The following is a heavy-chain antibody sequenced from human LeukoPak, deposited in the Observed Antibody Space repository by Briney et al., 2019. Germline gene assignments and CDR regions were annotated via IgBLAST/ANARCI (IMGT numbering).Heavy chain of an antibody. Sequence: ASVKVSCKASGYTFTSYYMHWERQAPGQGLEWMGIINPSGGSTGYAQKFQGRVTMTRDTSTSTVYMELSSLRSEDTAVYYRARDDIAVANSIDYWGQGTLVTVSS. CDR2: INPSGGST. CDR1: GYTFTSYY. D-gene: IGHD6-19*01. V-gene: IGHV1-46*01. J-gene: IGHJ4*02. CDR3: ARDDIAVANSIDY.